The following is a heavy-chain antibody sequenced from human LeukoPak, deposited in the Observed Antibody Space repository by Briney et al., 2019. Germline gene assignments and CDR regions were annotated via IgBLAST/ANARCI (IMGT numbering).Heavy chain of an antibody. Sequence: ASVKVSCKTSGYSFTGYYMQWVRQAPGQGLEWMGWISAYNGNTNYAQKLQGRVTMTTDTSTSTAYMELRSLRSDDTAVYYCARDEYYYGSGSYYKFDPWGQGTLVTVSS. V-gene: IGHV1-18*04. D-gene: IGHD3-10*01. CDR1: GYSFTGYY. J-gene: IGHJ5*02. CDR3: ARDEYYYGSGSYYKFDP. CDR2: ISAYNGNT.